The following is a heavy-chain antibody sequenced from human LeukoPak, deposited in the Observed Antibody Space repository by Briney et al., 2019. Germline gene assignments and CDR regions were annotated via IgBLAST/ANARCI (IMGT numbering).Heavy chain of an antibody. CDR2: ISWNRGSI. CDR1: GFTFDDYA. V-gene: IGHV3-9*01. CDR3: AKLTETGYYYASSGYRPLDY. Sequence: GGSLRLSCAASGFTFDDYAMHWVRQAPGRGLEGVSGISWNRGSIGYADSVKGRFTIFRDNAKNSLYLQMNSLRAEHTALYSCAKLTETGYYYASSGYRPLDYWGQGTLVTVSS. J-gene: IGHJ4*02. D-gene: IGHD3-22*01.